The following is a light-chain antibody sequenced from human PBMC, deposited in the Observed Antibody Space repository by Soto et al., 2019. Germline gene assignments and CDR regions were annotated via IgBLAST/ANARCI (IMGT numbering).Light chain of an antibody. CDR2: GAS. CDR3: QQYNDWWT. V-gene: IGKV3-15*01. Sequence: EIVMTQSPDTLSVSPGERATLSCRASQSVSNNLAWYHQKPGQAPRLLILGASTRATGIPARFSGSGFGTEFTLTISSLQSEDFAVYYCQQYNDWWTFGQGTKVEIK. CDR1: QSVSNN. J-gene: IGKJ1*01.